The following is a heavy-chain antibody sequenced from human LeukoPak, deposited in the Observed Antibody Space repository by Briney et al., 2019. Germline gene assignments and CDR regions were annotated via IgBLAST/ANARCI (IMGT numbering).Heavy chain of an antibody. V-gene: IGHV3-23*01. CDR3: ARARPWDSSRSYYFGMDV. Sequence: GGSLRLSCEASGFTFSSYAIRWVRQAPGTGLEWVSSIPGSGGATYYADSVRGRFSISGDSSKNTVYLQMNSLRDEDTAVYYCARARPWDSSRSYYFGMDVWGHGTTVFVSS. J-gene: IGHJ6*02. CDR2: IPGSGGAT. CDR1: GFTFSSYA. D-gene: IGHD3-22*01.